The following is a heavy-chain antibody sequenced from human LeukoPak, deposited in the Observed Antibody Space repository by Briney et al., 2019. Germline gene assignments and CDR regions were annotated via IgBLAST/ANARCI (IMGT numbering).Heavy chain of an antibody. Sequence: PGGSLRLSCAASGFTFSSYSMNWVRQAPGKGLEWVSSISRSSSYIYYADSVKGRFTISRDNAKNSLYLQMNSLRAEDTAVYYCARGGIVVVTYAFDIWGQGTMVTVSS. CDR2: ISRSSSYI. CDR1: GFTFSSYS. V-gene: IGHV3-21*01. D-gene: IGHD2-21*02. J-gene: IGHJ3*02. CDR3: ARGGIVVVTYAFDI.